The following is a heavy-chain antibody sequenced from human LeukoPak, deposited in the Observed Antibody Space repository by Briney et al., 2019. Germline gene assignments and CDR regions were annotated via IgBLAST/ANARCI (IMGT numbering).Heavy chain of an antibody. Sequence: PGGSLRLSCAASGFTFSSYSMNWVRQAPGKGLEWVSSISSSSYIYYADSVKGRFTISRDNAKNSLYLRMNSLRAEDTALYYCARDLSSGWYYFDYWGQGTLVTVSS. J-gene: IGHJ4*02. V-gene: IGHV3-21*01. CDR3: ARDLSSGWYYFDY. CDR2: ISSSSYI. CDR1: GFTFSSYS. D-gene: IGHD6-19*01.